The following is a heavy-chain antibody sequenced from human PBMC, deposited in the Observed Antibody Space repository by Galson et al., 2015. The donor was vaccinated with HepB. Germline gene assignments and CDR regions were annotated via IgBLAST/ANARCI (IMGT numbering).Heavy chain of an antibody. CDR3: AGCTGGVCYRTHYYYYYMDV. CDR2: INPNSGGT. Sequence: SVKVSCKASGYTFTGYYMNWVRQAPGHGLEWMGRINPNSGGTNYAQKFQGRVTMTRDTSISTAYMELSRLRSDDTAVYYCAGCTGGVCYRTHYYYYYMDVWGKGTTVTVSS. CDR1: GYTFTGYY. V-gene: IGHV1-2*06. D-gene: IGHD2-8*02. J-gene: IGHJ6*03.